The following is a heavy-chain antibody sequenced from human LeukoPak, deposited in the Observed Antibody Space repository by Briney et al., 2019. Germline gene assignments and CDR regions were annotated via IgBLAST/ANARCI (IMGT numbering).Heavy chain of an antibody. V-gene: IGHV3-33*01. CDR3: ARGSREVTDY. CDR1: GFTFRSYG. Sequence: GWSLRLSCAASGFTFRSYGMHWVRQAPGKGVEWVAVIWYEESNKYYADSVKGRFTISRDNSKNTLYLQMNSLRAEGTAVYYCARGSREVTDYWGQGTLVTGSS. J-gene: IGHJ4*02. D-gene: IGHD5-18*01. CDR2: IWYEESNK.